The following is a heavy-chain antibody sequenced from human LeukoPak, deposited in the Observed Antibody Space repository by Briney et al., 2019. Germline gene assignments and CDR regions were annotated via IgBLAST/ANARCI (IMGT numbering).Heavy chain of an antibody. D-gene: IGHD5-24*01. Sequence: GGSLRLSCAASGFIFSSYGMHWVRQAPGKGLEWVAFIRYDGRNKYYADSVKGRFTISRDNSKNTLYLQMNSLRADDTAVYYCAMKAVPRPRLHDAFDFWGQGTVVSVSS. CDR1: GFIFSSYG. J-gene: IGHJ3*01. CDR2: IRYDGRNK. V-gene: IGHV3-30*02. CDR3: AMKAVPRPRLHDAFDF.